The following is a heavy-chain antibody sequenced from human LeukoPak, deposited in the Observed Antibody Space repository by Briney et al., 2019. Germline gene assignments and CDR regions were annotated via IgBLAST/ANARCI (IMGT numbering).Heavy chain of an antibody. CDR3: AGANSSGWYFDY. J-gene: IGHJ4*02. D-gene: IGHD6-19*01. V-gene: IGHV3-66*01. CDR2: IYSGGST. Sequence: GGSLRLSCAASGFTVSSNYMSWVRQAPGKGLEWVSVIYSGGSTYYADSVKGRFTISRDNSKNTLYLQMDSLRAEDTAVYYCAGANSSGWYFDYWGQGTLVTVSS. CDR1: GFTVSSNY.